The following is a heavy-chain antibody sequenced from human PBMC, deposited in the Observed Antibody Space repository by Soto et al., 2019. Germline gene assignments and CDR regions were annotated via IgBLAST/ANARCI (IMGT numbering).Heavy chain of an antibody. CDR3: ARVCYNSIPWQSMDV. Sequence: ASLKVSCKASGYTFTGHSMNWVRQPPGHGLEWMGWINPDSGATNYAQNFQGRVSVTRDTSISTAHMEPSRLSSDDTAVHYCARVCYNSIPWQSMDVWGQGNTVP. CDR2: INPDSGAT. V-gene: IGHV1-2*02. J-gene: IGHJ6*02. CDR1: GYTFTGHS. D-gene: IGHD1-1*01.